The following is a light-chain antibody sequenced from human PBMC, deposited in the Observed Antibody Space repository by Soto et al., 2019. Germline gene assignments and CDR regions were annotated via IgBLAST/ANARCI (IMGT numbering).Light chain of an antibody. J-gene: IGKJ1*01. V-gene: IGKV1-5*03. Sequence: DIQMTQSPSTLSASVGDRVTITCRASQSISSWLAWYQQKPGKAPKRLIYKASTLKSGVPSRLSGSGSGTAFPLTISSLQPDNFATYYCQQYNSYWTFGQGTKVEIK. CDR1: QSISSW. CDR3: QQYNSYWT. CDR2: KAS.